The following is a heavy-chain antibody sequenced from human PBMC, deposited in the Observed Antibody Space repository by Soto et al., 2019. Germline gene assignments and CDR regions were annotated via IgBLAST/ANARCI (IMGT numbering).Heavy chain of an antibody. CDR1: GYTFINFF. D-gene: IGHD2-15*01. J-gene: IGHJ3*02. CDR2: INPSGGAT. CDR3: ARSHCSGGSCYLGAFDI. Sequence: GASVKVSCKASGYTFINFFIHWVRQAPGQGLEWVGIINPSGGATTYPQKFQVRVTMTRDTSTSTVYMDVSSLRFDDTAVYYCARSHCSGGSCYLGAFDIWGQGTMVTVSS. V-gene: IGHV1-46*01.